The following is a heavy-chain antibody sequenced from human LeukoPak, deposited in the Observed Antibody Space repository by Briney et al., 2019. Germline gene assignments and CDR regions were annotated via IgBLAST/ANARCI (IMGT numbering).Heavy chain of an antibody. V-gene: IGHV3-9*01. CDR3: AKDKRAGAFDI. J-gene: IGHJ3*02. CDR2: ISWNSGSI. Sequence: GGSLRLSCAASGFTFYDYAMHWVRQAPGKGLEWVSGISWNSGSIGYADSVKGRFTISRDNAKNSLYLQMNSLRAEDTALYYCAKDKRAGAFDIWGQGTMVTVSS. CDR1: GFTFYDYA.